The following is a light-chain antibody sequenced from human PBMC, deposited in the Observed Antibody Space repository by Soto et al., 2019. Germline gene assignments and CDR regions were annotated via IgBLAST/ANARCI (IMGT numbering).Light chain of an antibody. V-gene: IGKV1-39*01. J-gene: IGKJ5*01. Sequence: DIQMTQSPSSLSASVGARVTITCRASQSISSYLNWYQQKPGKAPKLLIYAASNLQSGVPSRFSGSGSGTDFTLTSSSLQPEDFATYYCQQSYSTPITFGQGTRLEIK. CDR3: QQSYSTPIT. CDR1: QSISSY. CDR2: AAS.